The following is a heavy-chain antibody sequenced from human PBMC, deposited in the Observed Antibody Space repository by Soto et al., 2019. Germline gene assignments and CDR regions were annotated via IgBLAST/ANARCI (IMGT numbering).Heavy chain of an antibody. V-gene: IGHV4-59*11. CDR2: IYYNVNT. J-gene: IGHJ4*02. Sequence: QVHLQESGQGLVKPSETLSLNCTVSGDVMRSHCWTWIRQAPGKGLEWIGSIYYNVNTNYNPSLNSRVTISVNTSNKQFSLKVTSVTTADTAVYYCARGLPEGYGGNLDSWGQGTLVTVSS. D-gene: IGHD4-17*01. CDR3: ARGLPEGYGGNLDS. CDR1: GDVMRSHC.